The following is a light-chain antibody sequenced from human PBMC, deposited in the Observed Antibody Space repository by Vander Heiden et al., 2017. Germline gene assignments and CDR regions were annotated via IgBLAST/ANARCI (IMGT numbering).Light chain of an antibody. Sequence: QSALTQPASVSGSPGQSITISCTGTSSDVGSYNLVSWYQQHPAKAPNLMFYDASKRPSGVSNRFSGSKSGNTASLTTSGLQAEDEADYYCCSYAGSSTLVFGGGTKLTVL. V-gene: IGLV2-23*01. CDR2: DAS. CDR1: SSDVGSYNL. J-gene: IGLJ2*01. CDR3: CSYAGSSTLV.